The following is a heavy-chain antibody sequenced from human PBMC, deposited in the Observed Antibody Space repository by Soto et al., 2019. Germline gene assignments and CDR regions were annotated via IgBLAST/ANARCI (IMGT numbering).Heavy chain of an antibody. V-gene: IGHV4-59*01. Sequence: QVQLQESGPGLVKPSETLSLTCTVSGGSISSYYWSWIRQSPGKGLEWIGSIYYSGSTNYNPSLKSRVNTSVDTSKKQFSLKLTSVTAADTAVYYCARGLHYFDYWGQGTLVTVS. J-gene: IGHJ4*02. D-gene: IGHD4-4*01. CDR1: GGSISSYY. CDR3: ARGLHYFDY. CDR2: IYYSGST.